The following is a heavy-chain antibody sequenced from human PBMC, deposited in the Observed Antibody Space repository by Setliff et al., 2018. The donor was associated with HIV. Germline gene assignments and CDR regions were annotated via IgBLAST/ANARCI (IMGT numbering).Heavy chain of an antibody. CDR2: IIPILGIA. D-gene: IGHD5-18*01. Sequence: GASVKVSCKASGGTFSSYAISWVRQAPGQGLEWMGGIIPILGIANYAQKFQGRVTITADESTSTAYMELSSLRSEDTAVYYCARAKRVDTATTYFAFADYWGQGTLVTVSP. CDR1: GGTFSSYA. CDR3: ARAKRVDTATTYFAFADY. V-gene: IGHV1-69*10. J-gene: IGHJ4*02.